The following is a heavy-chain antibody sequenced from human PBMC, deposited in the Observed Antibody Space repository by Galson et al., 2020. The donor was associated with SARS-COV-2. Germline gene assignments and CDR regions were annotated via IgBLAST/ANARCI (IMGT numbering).Heavy chain of an antibody. Sequence: SQASETLSLTCAVYGGSFSGYYWSWIRQPPGKGLEWIGEINHSGSTNYNPSPKSRVTISVDTSKNQLSLKLSTVTAADTAVYYCARGAYSSSCYGEINWFGPWGQGTLVTVSS. CDR3: ARGAYSSSCYGEINWFGP. CDR2: INHSGST. D-gene: IGHD6-13*01. J-gene: IGHJ5*02. CDR1: GGSFSGYY. V-gene: IGHV4-34*01.